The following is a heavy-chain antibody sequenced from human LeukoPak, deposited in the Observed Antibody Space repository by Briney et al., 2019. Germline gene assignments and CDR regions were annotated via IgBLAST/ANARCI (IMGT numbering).Heavy chain of an antibody. Sequence: SETLSLTCAVYGGSFSGYYWSWIRQPPGKGLEWIGKINHSGSTNYNPSLKSRVTISVDTSKNQFSLKLSSVTAADTAVYYCATNYDILTGPADYWGQGTLVTVSS. CDR2: INHSGST. J-gene: IGHJ4*02. D-gene: IGHD3-9*01. CDR1: GGSFSGYY. CDR3: ATNYDILTGPADY. V-gene: IGHV4-34*01.